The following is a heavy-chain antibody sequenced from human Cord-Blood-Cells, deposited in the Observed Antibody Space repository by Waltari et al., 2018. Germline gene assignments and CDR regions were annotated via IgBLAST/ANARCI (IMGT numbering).Heavy chain of an antibody. D-gene: IGHD3-22*01. CDR1: GGSISSSSYY. J-gene: IGHJ4*02. CDR2: IYYSGST. CDR3: ARGPPYDSSGYYYFDY. V-gene: IGHV4-39*07. Sequence: QLQLQESGPGLVKPSETLSLTCTVSGGSISSSSYYWGWNHQPPGKGLEWIGSIYYSGSTYYNPSLKSRVTISVDTSKNQFSLKLSSVTAADTAVYYCARGPPYDSSGYYYFDYWGQGTLVTVSS.